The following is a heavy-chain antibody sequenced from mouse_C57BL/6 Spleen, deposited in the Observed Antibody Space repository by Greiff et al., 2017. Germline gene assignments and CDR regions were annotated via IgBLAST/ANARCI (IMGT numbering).Heavy chain of an antibody. D-gene: IGHD3-3*01. V-gene: IGHV1-55*01. J-gene: IGHJ4*01. CDR3: ARRKGTDYAMDY. Sequence: QVQLQQPGAELVKPGASVKMSCKASGYTFTSYWITWVKQRPGQGLEWIGDIYPGSGSTNYTEKFKSKATLTVDTSSSTAYMQLSSLTSEDSAVYYCARRKGTDYAMDYWGQGTSVTVSS. CDR2: IYPGSGST. CDR1: GYTFTSYW.